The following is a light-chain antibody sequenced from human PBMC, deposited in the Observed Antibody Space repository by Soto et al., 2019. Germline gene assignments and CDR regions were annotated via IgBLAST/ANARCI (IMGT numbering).Light chain of an antibody. V-gene: IGKV1-12*01. J-gene: IGKJ1*01. CDR1: QGISSW. Sequence: DIQMTQSPSSVSASVGDRVTITCRASQGISSWLAWYQQKPGKAPKLLIYAASSLQSGVPSRFSGRGPGTDFTLTITSLHPEDVATYYCQQSYSTPRTFGQGTKVDI. CDR3: QQSYSTPRT. CDR2: AAS.